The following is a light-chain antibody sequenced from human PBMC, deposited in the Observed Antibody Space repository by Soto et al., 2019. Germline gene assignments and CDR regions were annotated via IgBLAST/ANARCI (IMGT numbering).Light chain of an antibody. CDR2: DAS. CDR1: QSVNNY. J-gene: IGKJ4*02. Sequence: EIVLKQSPGTLSLSPGERATLSCRASQSVNNYLAWYQQKPGQAPRLLIYDASNRATGIPARFSGSGSGTDFTVTISSLEPEDFAVYYCQQRGNWPWLTFGGGTRVEIK. CDR3: QQRGNWPWLT. V-gene: IGKV3-11*01.